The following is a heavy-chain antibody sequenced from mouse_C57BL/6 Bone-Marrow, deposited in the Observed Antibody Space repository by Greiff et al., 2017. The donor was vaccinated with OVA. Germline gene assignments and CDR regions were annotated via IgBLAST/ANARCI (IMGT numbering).Heavy chain of an antibody. CDR3: ARPLGRGRYFDV. CDR1: GYTFTSYG. D-gene: IGHD4-1*01. J-gene: IGHJ1*03. CDR2: IYPRSGNT. Sequence: QVQLQQSGAELARPGASVKLSCKASGYTFTSYGISWVKQRTGQGLEWIGEIYPRSGNTYYNEKFKGKATLTADKASSTAYMELRSLTSEDSAVYSCARPLGRGRYFDVWGTGTTVTVAS. V-gene: IGHV1-81*01.